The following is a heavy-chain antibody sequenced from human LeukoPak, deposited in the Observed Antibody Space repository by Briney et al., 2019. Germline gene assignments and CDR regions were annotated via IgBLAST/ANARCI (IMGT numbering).Heavy chain of an antibody. V-gene: IGHV3-7*04. J-gene: IGHJ4*02. D-gene: IGHD1-1*01. CDR1: GFTFNRDW. CDR2: IKEDGSEK. CDR3: ARGDDMEGYYFDY. Sequence: PGGSLRLSCAASGFTFNRDWTAWVRQAPGKGLEWVANIKEDGSEKYYVDSVKGRFTISRDNAKNSLYLQMNSLRAEDSAVYYCARGDDMEGYYFDYWGQGTLVTVSS.